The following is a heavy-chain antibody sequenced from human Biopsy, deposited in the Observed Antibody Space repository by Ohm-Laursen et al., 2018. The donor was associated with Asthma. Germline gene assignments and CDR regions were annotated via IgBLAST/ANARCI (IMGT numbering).Heavy chain of an antibody. CDR2: INPNSGAT. D-gene: IGHD1-26*01. J-gene: IGHJ4*02. Sequence: ASVKVSCKASGYPFIGYHIHWMRQAPGQGLEWMGRINPNSGATNYAQKFQGRVTMTTDTSTSTAYMELRSLRSDDTAVYYCARDGPVGAPSDYWGQGTLATVSS. CDR3: ARDGPVGAPSDY. V-gene: IGHV1-2*06. CDR1: GYPFIGYH.